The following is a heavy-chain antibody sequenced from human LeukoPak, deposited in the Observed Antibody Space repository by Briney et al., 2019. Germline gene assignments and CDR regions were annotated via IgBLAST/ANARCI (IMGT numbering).Heavy chain of an antibody. J-gene: IGHJ5*02. Sequence: ASVKVSCKASGGTFSSYAISWVRQAPGQGLEWMGGIIPIFGTANYAQKFQGRVTITADESTSTAYMELSSLRSEDTAVYYCARDPLGVTTPNWFDPWGQGTLVTVSS. CDR3: ARDPLGVTTPNWFDP. V-gene: IGHV1-69*13. D-gene: IGHD4-17*01. CDR2: IIPIFGTA. CDR1: GGTFSSYA.